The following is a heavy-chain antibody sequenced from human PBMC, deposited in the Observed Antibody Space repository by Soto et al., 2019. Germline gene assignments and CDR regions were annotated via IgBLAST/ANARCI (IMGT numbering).Heavy chain of an antibody. CDR2: ISGTDDKT. CDR3: PRDRLAVVTITFTY. D-gene: IGHD3-16*01. V-gene: IGHV3-23*01. Sequence: GGSLRLSCAASGFTFSSYAMSWVRQAPGKGLEWVSVISGTDDKTYYADSVKGRFTISRDNSKNTLYLQMNSLRAEDTALYYCPRDRLAVVTITFTYWGQGTQVTVSS. J-gene: IGHJ4*02. CDR1: GFTFSSYA.